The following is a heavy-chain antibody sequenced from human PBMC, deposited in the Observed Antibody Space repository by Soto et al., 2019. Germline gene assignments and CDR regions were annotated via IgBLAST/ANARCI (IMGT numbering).Heavy chain of an antibody. V-gene: IGHV3-23*01. CDR1: GFTFSSYA. J-gene: IGHJ4*02. D-gene: IGHD3-10*01. Sequence: GGSLRLSCAASGFTFSSYAMSWVRQAPGKGLEWVSAISGSGGSTYYADSVKGRFTISRDNSNNTLYLQMNSLRAEDTAVYYCAKPYGGLWFGELFPVYWGQGTLVTVSS. CDR2: ISGSGGST. CDR3: AKPYGGLWFGELFPVY.